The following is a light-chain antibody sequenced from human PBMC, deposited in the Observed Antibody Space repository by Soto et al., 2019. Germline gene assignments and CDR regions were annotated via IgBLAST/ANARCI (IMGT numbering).Light chain of an antibody. V-gene: IGLV1-44*01. CDR3: AAWDASRNGYV. Sequence: QSVLTQPPSTSGTPGQRVTISCSGSTSNIGSNTVNWYQHLPGTAPKLLIYSNNQRPSGVPDRFSGSKSGTSASLAVSGLQSEDEAHYYCAAWDASRNGYVFGAGTKVTVL. CDR2: SNN. CDR1: TSNIGSNT. J-gene: IGLJ1*01.